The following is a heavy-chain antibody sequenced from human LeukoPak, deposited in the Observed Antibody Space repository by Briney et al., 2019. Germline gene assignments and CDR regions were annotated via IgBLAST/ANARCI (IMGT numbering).Heavy chain of an antibody. CDR2: ISGSGGST. Sequence: GGSLRLSXAASGFTVCSNYMSWVRQTPGKGLEWVSAISGSGGSTYYADSVKGRFTISRDNSKNTLYLQMNSLRAEDTAVYYCAKKDYFDYWGQGTLVTVSS. CDR3: AKKDYFDY. J-gene: IGHJ4*02. V-gene: IGHV3-23*01. CDR1: GFTVCSNY.